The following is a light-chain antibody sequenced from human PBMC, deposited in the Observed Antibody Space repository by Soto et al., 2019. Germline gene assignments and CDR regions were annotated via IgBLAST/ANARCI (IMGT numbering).Light chain of an antibody. CDR3: QQYNDYPWT. CDR1: RSVCSSY. J-gene: IGKJ1*01. V-gene: IGKV3-20*01. Sequence: EIVLTQSPGTLSLSPGERATLSCRGRRSVCSSYLAWFQQKPGQAPMLLIYGASSRATGIPDRFSGSGSGTEFTLTISSLQPDDFATYYCQQYNDYPWTFGQGTKVDI. CDR2: GAS.